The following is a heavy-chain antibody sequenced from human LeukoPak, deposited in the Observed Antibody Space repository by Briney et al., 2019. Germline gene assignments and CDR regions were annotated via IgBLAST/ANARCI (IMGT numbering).Heavy chain of an antibody. V-gene: IGHV3-23*01. CDR3: ASTSMVRGVITPFDY. D-gene: IGHD3-10*01. Sequence: PGGSLRLSCAASGAIFSNHAMSWVRQAPGKGLEWVSLISGTGVTTYYAASVKGRFTISRDNSKHTLYLQMNSLRAEDTALYYCASTSMVRGVITPFDYWGQGTLVTVSS. CDR1: GAIFSNHA. J-gene: IGHJ4*02. CDR2: ISGTGVTT.